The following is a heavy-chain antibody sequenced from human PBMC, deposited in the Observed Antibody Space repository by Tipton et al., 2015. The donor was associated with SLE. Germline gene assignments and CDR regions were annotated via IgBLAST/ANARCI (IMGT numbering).Heavy chain of an antibody. CDR3: ARHPGASFDF. Sequence: TLSLTCPVSGGSVSPYYWNWIRQSPGEGLEWIGYIFHSGGTNYNPSLKSRVTILVDTSKNQVSLRLSSVSAADTAIYYCARHPGASFDFLGQGILVTVSS. V-gene: IGHV4-59*02. CDR2: IFHSGGT. J-gene: IGHJ4*02. CDR1: GGSVSPYY.